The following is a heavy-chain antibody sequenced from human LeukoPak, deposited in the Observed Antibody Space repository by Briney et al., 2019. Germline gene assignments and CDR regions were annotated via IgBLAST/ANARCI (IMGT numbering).Heavy chain of an antibody. V-gene: IGHV3-7*01. Sequence: GGSLRLSCAASGFTFSSYWMSWVRQAPGKGLEWVANIKQDGSEKYYVDSVKGRFTISRDNAKNSLYLQMNSLRAEDTAVYYCASGAYCSSTSCYWGTLDYWGQGTLVTVSS. J-gene: IGHJ4*02. CDR3: ASGAYCSSTSCYWGTLDY. CDR1: GFTFSSYW. CDR2: IKQDGSEK. D-gene: IGHD2-2*01.